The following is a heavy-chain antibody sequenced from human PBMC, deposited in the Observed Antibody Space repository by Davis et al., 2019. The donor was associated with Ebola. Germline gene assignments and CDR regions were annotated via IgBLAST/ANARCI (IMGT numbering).Heavy chain of an antibody. CDR2: IYSAGTT. CDR3: ARDPYDFWSGYLYYYYGMDV. Sequence: GGSLRPSFPAPGFTVSSNYMTWVRQAPGQGLAWVSVIYSAGTTYYADSVKGRFTISRDNSRNTVYLQMTSLRAEDTAVYYCARDPYDFWSGYLYYYYGMDVWGQGTTVAVSS. D-gene: IGHD3-3*01. V-gene: IGHV3-53*01. CDR1: GFTVSSNY. J-gene: IGHJ6*02.